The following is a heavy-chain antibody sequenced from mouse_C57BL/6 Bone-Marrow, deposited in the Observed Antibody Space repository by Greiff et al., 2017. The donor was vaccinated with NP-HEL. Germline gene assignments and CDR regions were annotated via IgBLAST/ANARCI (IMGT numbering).Heavy chain of an antibody. CDR2: IYPRSGNT. D-gene: IGHD1-1*01. CDR1: GYTFTSYG. Sequence: LQQSGAELARPGASVKLSCKASGYTFTSYGISWVKQRTGQGLEWIGEIYPRSGNTYYNEKFKGKATLTADKSSSTAYMELRSLTSEDSAVYFCARGGLYYGSSFAMDYWGQGTSVTVSS. CDR3: ARGGLYYGSSFAMDY. V-gene: IGHV1-81*01. J-gene: IGHJ4*01.